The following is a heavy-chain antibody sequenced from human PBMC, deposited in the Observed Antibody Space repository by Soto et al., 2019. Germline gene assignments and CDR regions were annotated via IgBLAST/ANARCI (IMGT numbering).Heavy chain of an antibody. CDR1: GFTFSNYF. D-gene: IGHD1-1*01. V-gene: IGHV3-74*01. Sequence: PGGSLRLSCAASGFTFSNYFMHWVRQVPGEGLVWVSRMSGDGKTISYADSVKGRFTTSRDNAKSTLYLQMDSLRVEDTAVYYCARTYVPGIAGFDPWGQGTLVTVSS. CDR3: ARTYVPGIAGFDP. J-gene: IGHJ5*02. CDR2: MSGDGKTI.